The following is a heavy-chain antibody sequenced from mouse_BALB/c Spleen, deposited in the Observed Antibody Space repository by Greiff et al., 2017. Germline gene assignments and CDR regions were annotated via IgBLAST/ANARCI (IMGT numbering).Heavy chain of an antibody. D-gene: IGHD4-1*01. CDR2: IYPGNSDT. V-gene: IGHV1-5*01. Sequence: EVHLQQSGTVLARPGASVKMSCKASGYTFTSYWMHWVKQRPGQGLEWIGAIYPGNSDTSYNQKFKGKAKLTAVTSTSTAYMELSSLTNEDSAVYYCTRKGATGSGMDYWGQGTTLTVSS. CDR3: TRKGATGSGMDY. CDR1: GYTFTSYW. J-gene: IGHJ2*01.